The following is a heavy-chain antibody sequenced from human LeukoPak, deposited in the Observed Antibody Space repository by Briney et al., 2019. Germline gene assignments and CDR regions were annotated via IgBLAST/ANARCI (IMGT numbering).Heavy chain of an antibody. J-gene: IGHJ4*02. CDR1: GVSISSYY. D-gene: IGHD2-15*01. V-gene: IGHV4-59*01. CDR3: AREGRYGSGGSCYLRPIVY. Sequence: SETLSLTCSVYGVSISSYYWSWIRQPPGKGLEWIGYIYYSGRTYYNPTHKSRVTISVDTSKNQFSLKLSSVTAADTAVYYCAREGRYGSGGSCYLRPIVYWGQGTLVTVSS. CDR2: IYYSGRT.